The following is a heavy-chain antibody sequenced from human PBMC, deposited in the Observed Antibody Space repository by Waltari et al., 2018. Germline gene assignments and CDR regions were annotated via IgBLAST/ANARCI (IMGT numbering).Heavy chain of an antibody. D-gene: IGHD3-22*01. CDR2: IKQDGSEK. CDR3: ARVYDSSGLPFDY. J-gene: IGHJ4*02. V-gene: IGHV3-7*04. Sequence: EVQLVASGGGLVQPGGSLRLSCAASGFTFSRYWMSWFRQAPGKGLEWVANIKQDGSEKYYVDSVKGRFTISRDNAKNSLYLQMNSLRAEDTAVYYCARVYDSSGLPFDYWGQGTLVTVSS. CDR1: GFTFSRYW.